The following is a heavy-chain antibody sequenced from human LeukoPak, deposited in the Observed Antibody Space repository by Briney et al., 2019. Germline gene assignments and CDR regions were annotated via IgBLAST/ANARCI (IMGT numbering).Heavy chain of an antibody. Sequence: ASVKVSCKASGYTFTSYYMHWVRQAPGQGLEWMGIINPSGGSTSYAQKFQGRVTMTRDTSTSTVYMELSSLRSEDTAVYYCARSFKNIVVVPAAISDYWGQGTLVTVSS. J-gene: IGHJ4*02. D-gene: IGHD2-2*01. CDR2: INPSGGST. V-gene: IGHV1-46*01. CDR1: GYTFTSYY. CDR3: ARSFKNIVVVPAAISDY.